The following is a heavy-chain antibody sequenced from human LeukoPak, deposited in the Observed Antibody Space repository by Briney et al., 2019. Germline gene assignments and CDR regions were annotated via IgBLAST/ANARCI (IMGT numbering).Heavy chain of an antibody. CDR3: ASKSTDHGELRFDY. CDR2: IYYTGTT. V-gene: IGHV4-59*01. D-gene: IGHD4-17*01. Sequence: SETLSLTCTISGDSTNTYFWSWIRQPPGKGLEWIGYIYYTGTTNYNPSLKSRVTISVDTSKDQFSLKVSSVTAADTGVYYCASKSTDHGELRFDYWGQGTLVTVSS. CDR1: GDSTNTYF. J-gene: IGHJ4*02.